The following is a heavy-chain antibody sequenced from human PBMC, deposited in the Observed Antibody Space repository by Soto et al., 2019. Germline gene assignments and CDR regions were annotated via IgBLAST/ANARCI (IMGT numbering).Heavy chain of an antibody. D-gene: IGHD4-17*01. CDR3: ARAHYGDYGYGMDV. J-gene: IGHJ6*02. CDR2: IYHSGST. CDR1: GGSISSGGYS. Sequence: SETLSLTCAVSGGSISSGGYSWSWIRQPPGKGLECIGYIYHSGSTYYNPSLKSRVTISVDRSKNQFSLKLSSVTAADTAVYYCARAHYGDYGYGMDVWGQGTAVTVS. V-gene: IGHV4-30-2*01.